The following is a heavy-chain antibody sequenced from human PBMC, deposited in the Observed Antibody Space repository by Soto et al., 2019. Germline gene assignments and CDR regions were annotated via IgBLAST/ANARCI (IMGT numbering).Heavy chain of an antibody. V-gene: IGHV3-48*01. CDR2: ISSSSSTV. CDR1: GFTFSSYT. Sequence: EVQVVESGGGLVQPGGSLRLSCAASGFTFSSYTIHWVRQAPGKGLEWVSFISSSSSTVYYADSVKGRFTISRDNAKNSVYLQMNSLRGEDTAVYYCARDGGSYSLDYWGQGTLVTVSS. D-gene: IGHD1-26*01. CDR3: ARDGGSYSLDY. J-gene: IGHJ4*02.